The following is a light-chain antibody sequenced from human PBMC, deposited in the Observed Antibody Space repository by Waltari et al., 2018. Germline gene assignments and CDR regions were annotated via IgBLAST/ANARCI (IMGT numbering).Light chain of an antibody. CDR2: DVS. CDR1: SGDIGGYAS. J-gene: IGLJ3*02. Sequence: QSALTQPASVSGSPGQSIIISCTGTSGDIGGYASVSWYQQHPGKAPKLLIYDVSNRPSGVSDRFSGTKSGNTASLTISGLQVEDEADYYCCSYTNILTWVFGGGTKLTVL. V-gene: IGLV2-14*03. CDR3: CSYTNILTWV.